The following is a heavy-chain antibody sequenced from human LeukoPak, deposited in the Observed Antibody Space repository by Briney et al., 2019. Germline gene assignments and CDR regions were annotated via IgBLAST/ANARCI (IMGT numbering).Heavy chain of an antibody. Sequence: ASVKVSCKASGYTFTSYDINWVRQATGQGLEWMGWMNPNSGNTGYAQKFQGRVTITRNTSISTAYMELSSLRSEDTAVYYCAREKGYYYDSSGYYPLWGQGTLVTVSS. D-gene: IGHD3-22*01. CDR3: AREKGYYYDSSGYYPL. V-gene: IGHV1-8*03. J-gene: IGHJ4*02. CDR2: MNPNSGNT. CDR1: GYTFTSYD.